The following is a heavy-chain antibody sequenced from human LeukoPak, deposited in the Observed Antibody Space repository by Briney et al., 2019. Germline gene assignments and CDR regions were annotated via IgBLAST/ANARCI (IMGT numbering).Heavy chain of an antibody. CDR3: ARVFKSQGIDP. D-gene: IGHD3-10*01. Sequence: ASVKVSCKVSGYTFTDYYMHWVQQATGQGLEWMGWMNPNSGNTGYAQKFQGRVTITRNTPISTAYMELSSLRSEDTAVYYCARVFKSQGIDPWGQGTLVTVSS. V-gene: IGHV1-8*03. J-gene: IGHJ5*02. CDR1: GYTFTDYY. CDR2: MNPNSGNT.